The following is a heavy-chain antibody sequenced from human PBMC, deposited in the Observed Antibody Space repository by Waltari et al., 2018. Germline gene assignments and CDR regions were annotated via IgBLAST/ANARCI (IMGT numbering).Heavy chain of an antibody. CDR3: ARERGCSSWYSDS. CDR2: ISYSGTT. J-gene: IGHJ4*02. Sequence: QVQLQESGPGLVRPSQTLSLTCTVSGASLSGGDYYWAWIRQPPGKGLEWIGYISYSGTTYYNPSLQSRVTILADTSKNQFSLNLRSVTATDTAVYYCARERGCSSWYSDSWGQGTLVTVSS. V-gene: IGHV4-30-4*08. D-gene: IGHD2-2*01. CDR1: GASLSGGDYY.